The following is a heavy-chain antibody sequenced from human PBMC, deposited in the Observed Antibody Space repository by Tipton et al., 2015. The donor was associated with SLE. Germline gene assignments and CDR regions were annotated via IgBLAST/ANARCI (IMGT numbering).Heavy chain of an antibody. D-gene: IGHD6-19*01. CDR1: GGSISSYY. CDR2: INHSGGT. V-gene: IGHV4-34*01. J-gene: IGHJ4*02. Sequence: TLSLTCTVSGGSISSYYWSWIRQPPGKGLEWIGEINHSGGTNYNPSLKSRVTISVDTSKNQFSLKLNSVTAADTAVYYCARGRLSPSAIAVAGSASDYWGQGTLVTVSS. CDR3: ARGRLSPSAIAVAGSASDY.